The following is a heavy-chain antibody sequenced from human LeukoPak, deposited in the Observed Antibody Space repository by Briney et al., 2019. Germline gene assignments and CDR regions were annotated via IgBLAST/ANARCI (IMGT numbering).Heavy chain of an antibody. V-gene: IGHV1-69*05. D-gene: IGHD6-13*01. CDR1: GGTFSSYA. CDR2: IIPIFGTA. CDR3: ARFSSSWYIFDY. J-gene: IGHJ4*02. Sequence: GASVKVSCKASGGTFSSYAISWVRQAPGQGLEWMGGIIPIFGTANYAQKFQGRVTITTDESTSTAYMELSSLRSEDTAMYYCARFSSSWYIFDYWGQGTLVTVSS.